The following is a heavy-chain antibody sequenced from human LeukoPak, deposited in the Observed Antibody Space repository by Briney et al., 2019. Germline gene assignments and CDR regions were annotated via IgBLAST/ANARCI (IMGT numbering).Heavy chain of an antibody. CDR1: GGSIIDYY. CDR3: ARLKYYDSTGYSPGYYMDV. Sequence: SETLSLTCTVSGGSIIDYYWSWIRQPAGTGLEWVGRIYITGSTNYNPSLQSRLSMSVDTSKNQFSLRLSSVTAADTAVYYCARLKYYDSTGYSPGYYMDVWGKGITVTVSS. CDR2: IYITGST. D-gene: IGHD3-22*01. J-gene: IGHJ6*03. V-gene: IGHV4-4*07.